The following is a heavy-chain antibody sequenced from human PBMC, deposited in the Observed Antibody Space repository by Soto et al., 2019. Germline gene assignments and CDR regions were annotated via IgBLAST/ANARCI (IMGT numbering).Heavy chain of an antibody. CDR2: INPSGGST. CDR3: ARRGVSIAAAGSGAVYYYYMDV. D-gene: IGHD6-13*01. CDR1: GYTFTSYY. J-gene: IGHJ6*03. Sequence: GASVKLSSKASGYTFTSYYMHWVRQAPRQGLEWMGIINPSGGSTSYAQKFQGRVTMTRDTSTSTVYMELSSLRSEDTAVYYCARRGVSIAAAGSGAVYYYYMDVWGKGTTVTVSS. V-gene: IGHV1-46*03.